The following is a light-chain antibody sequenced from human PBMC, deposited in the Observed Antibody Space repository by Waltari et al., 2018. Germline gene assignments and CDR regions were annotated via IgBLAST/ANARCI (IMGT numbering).Light chain of an antibody. CDR1: QDISNF. CDR3: QQYESLPYT. J-gene: IGKJ2*01. V-gene: IGKV1-33*01. Sequence: DIQMTQSPSSVSASVGDRVTITCQASQDISNFLSWYQHKAGKAPKLLIFDASKMQTGVPYKFGGGGSGTDFTFTIDSLQPEDGATYYCQQYESLPYTFGQGTKVEI. CDR2: DAS.